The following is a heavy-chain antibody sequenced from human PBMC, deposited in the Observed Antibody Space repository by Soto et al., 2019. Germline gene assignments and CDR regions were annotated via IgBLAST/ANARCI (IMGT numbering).Heavy chain of an antibody. V-gene: IGHV3-23*01. J-gene: IGHJ2*01. CDR1: GFTFSSYV. D-gene: IGHD3-16*01. CDR2: ISGIGGTT. CDR3: AQGADLIYTSWYFDL. Sequence: EVQLLESGGGLVQPGESLRLSCAASGFTFSSYVMSWVRQAPGKGLEWVSTISGIGGTTYYADSVQGRFTISRDNSDNTLQLQMHSLGAEDTALYYCAQGADLIYTSWYFDLWGRGTLVTVSS.